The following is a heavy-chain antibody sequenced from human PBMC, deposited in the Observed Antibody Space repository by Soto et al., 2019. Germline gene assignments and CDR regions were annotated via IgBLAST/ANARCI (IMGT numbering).Heavy chain of an antibody. CDR3: ARAPPAGSADF. D-gene: IGHD2-2*01. CDR1: GGSNIRDGYY. Sequence: PSETLSLTCTVSGGSNIRDGYYWSWIRQHPGKGLEWIAYISYSGSSYSNPSLKSRVTISADTSKNQFSLRLTSVTAADTAVYFCARAPPAGSADFWGQGTLVTVSS. J-gene: IGHJ4*02. CDR2: ISYSGSS. V-gene: IGHV4-31*03.